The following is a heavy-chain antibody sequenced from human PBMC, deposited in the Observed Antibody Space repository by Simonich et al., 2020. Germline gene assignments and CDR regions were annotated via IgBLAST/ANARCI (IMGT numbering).Heavy chain of an antibody. V-gene: IGHV3-33*06. CDR1: GFTFSSYG. D-gene: IGHD3-22*01. J-gene: IGHJ4*02. CDR2: IWYDGSNK. CDR3: AKDLGIVVVKGFDY. Sequence: QVQLVESGGGVVQPGRSLRLSCAASGFTFSSYGMHWVRQAPGKGWEWVAVIWYDGSNKYYADSVKGRFTISRDNSKNTLYLQMNSRRAEDTAVYYCAKDLGIVVVKGFDYWGQGTLVTVSS.